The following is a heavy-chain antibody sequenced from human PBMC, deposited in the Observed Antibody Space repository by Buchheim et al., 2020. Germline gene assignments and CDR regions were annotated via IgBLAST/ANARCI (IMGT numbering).Heavy chain of an antibody. J-gene: IGHJ4*02. Sequence: EVQLVESGGGLVQPGGSLRLSCAASGFTFSSYSMNWVRQAPGKGLEWVSYISSSSSTIYYADSVKGRFTISRDNAKNSLYLQMNSLRDEDTAVYYCARVWSSSWSLGGADGEMDYWGQGTL. V-gene: IGHV3-48*02. D-gene: IGHD6-13*01. CDR1: GFTFSSYS. CDR2: ISSSSSTI. CDR3: ARVWSSSWSLGGADGEMDY.